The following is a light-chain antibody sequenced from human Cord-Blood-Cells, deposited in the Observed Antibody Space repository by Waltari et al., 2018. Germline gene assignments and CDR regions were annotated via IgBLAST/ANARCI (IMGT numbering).Light chain of an antibody. CDR1: SSNIGSNY. Sequence: QSVLTQPPSASGTPGQRVTISCSGSSSNIGSNYVYWYQQLPGTAPKLLIYRNNQRPSGVPGRLSGSKSGTSASLAISGLRSEDEADDDGAAWDDSLGGWVFGGGTELTVL. V-gene: IGLV1-47*01. CDR2: RNN. CDR3: AAWDDSLGGWV. J-gene: IGLJ3*02.